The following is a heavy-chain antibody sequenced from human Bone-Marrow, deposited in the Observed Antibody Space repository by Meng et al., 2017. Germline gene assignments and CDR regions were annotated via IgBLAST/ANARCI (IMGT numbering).Heavy chain of an antibody. CDR1: GGTFSSYA. V-gene: IGHV1-69*01. D-gene: IGHD4-17*01. CDR2: IIPIFGTA. CDR3: ARTYGDYCFDY. J-gene: IGHJ4*02. Sequence: QVLLVQAGAASKKPGSAVKVSCKASGGTFSSYAISWVRQAPGQGLEWMGGIIPIFGTANYAQKFQGRVTITADESTSTAYMELSSLRSEDTAVYYCARTYGDYCFDYWGQGTLVTVSS.